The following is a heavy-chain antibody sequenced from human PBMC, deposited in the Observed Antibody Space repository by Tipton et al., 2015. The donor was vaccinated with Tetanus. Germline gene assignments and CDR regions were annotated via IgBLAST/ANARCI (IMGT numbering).Heavy chain of an antibody. Sequence: TLSLTCTVSGVSMIDSYWNWIRQPAGKGLEWIGRIYSSGTTNYDPSLRGRVTMSIDTSKNRFSLKLDSVTAADTAIYYCARALKQGANWFAPWGQGTLVDVSS. CDR3: ARALKQGANWFAP. J-gene: IGHJ5*02. V-gene: IGHV4-4*07. CDR2: IYSSGTT. CDR1: GVSMIDSY. D-gene: IGHD3-16*01.